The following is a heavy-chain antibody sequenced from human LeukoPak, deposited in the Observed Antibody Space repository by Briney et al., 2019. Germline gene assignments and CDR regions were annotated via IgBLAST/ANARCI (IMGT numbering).Heavy chain of an antibody. Sequence: GGSLRLSCAASGFTFSSYAMHWVRQAPGKGLEWVAVISYDGSNKYYADSVKGRFTISRDNSKNTLYPQMNSLRAEDTAVYYCVRDMLLKWELLTLYYYYGMDVWGQGTTVTVSS. D-gene: IGHD1-26*01. CDR1: GFTFSSYA. CDR3: VRDMLLKWELLTLYYYYGMDV. CDR2: ISYDGSNK. J-gene: IGHJ6*02. V-gene: IGHV3-30-3*01.